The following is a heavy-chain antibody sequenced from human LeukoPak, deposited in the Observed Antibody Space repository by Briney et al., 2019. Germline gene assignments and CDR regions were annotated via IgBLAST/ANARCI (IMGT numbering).Heavy chain of an antibody. Sequence: GASVKVSCKASGYTFTSYYMHWVRQAPGQGLEWMGIINPSGGSTSYAQKFQDRVTMTTDTSTTTAYMELRSLRSDDTAVYYCARLRLGELSLGFDPWGQGTLVTVSS. CDR3: ARLRLGELSLGFDP. D-gene: IGHD3-16*02. J-gene: IGHJ5*02. CDR2: INPSGGST. CDR1: GYTFTSYY. V-gene: IGHV1-46*01.